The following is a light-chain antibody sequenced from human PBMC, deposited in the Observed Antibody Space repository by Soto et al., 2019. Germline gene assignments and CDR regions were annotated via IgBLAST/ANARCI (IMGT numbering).Light chain of an antibody. V-gene: IGKV3-20*01. Sequence: IVFTQSPGTLSPSPGERATLSCRASQSVSNNYLAWYQQKPGQAPRLLIYGASNRATGIPDRSSGSGSGTDFTLTISRLEPEDFAVYYCQQYGSSGTFGQGTKVDIK. J-gene: IGKJ1*01. CDR2: GAS. CDR1: QSVSNNY. CDR3: QQYGSSGT.